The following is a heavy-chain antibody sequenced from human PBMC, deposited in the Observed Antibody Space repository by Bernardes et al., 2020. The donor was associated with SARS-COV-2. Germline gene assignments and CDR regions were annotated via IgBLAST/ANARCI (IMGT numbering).Heavy chain of an antibody. CDR1: GFTFSSSG. Sequence: GSSLKVCCAASGFTFSSSGMHWVRQAPGKGLEWVAVIWYDGSNKYYADSVKGRFTISRDNSKNTLYLQMNSLRAEDTAVYYCARAYYDILTGYQSHYYYYGMDVWGQGTTVTVSS. J-gene: IGHJ6*02. D-gene: IGHD3-9*01. CDR3: ARAYYDILTGYQSHYYYYGMDV. CDR2: IWYDGSNK. V-gene: IGHV3-33*01.